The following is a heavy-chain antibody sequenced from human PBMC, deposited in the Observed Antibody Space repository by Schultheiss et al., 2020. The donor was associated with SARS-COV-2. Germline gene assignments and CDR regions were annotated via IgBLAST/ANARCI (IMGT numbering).Heavy chain of an antibody. D-gene: IGHD4-17*01. CDR2: IYYSGST. J-gene: IGHJ6*02. CDR3: ARTYGYGMDV. CDR1: GGSISSGGYY. Sequence: SETLSLTCTVSGGSISSGGYYWSWIRQHPGKGLEWIGYIYYSGSTNYNPSLKSRVTISVDTSKNQFSLKLSSVTAADTAVYYCARTYGYGMDVWGQGTTVIVSS. V-gene: IGHV4-61*08.